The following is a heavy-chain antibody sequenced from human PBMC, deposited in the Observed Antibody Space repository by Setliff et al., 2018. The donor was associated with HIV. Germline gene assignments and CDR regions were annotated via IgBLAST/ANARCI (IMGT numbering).Heavy chain of an antibody. CDR3: ATYAGNGGGKGY. Sequence: LSLTXTVSGGSIXXETXXXXXXRQPAGKGLEWIGQTYSSGSTXCNPXXKSRVTISVDTSKYQFSLTLSSVTAADTAMHYCATYAGNGGGKGYWGQGTLVTVSS. CDR1: GGSIXXET. J-gene: IGHJ4*02. D-gene: IGHD2-21*01. CDR2: TYSSGST. V-gene: IGHV4-61*09.